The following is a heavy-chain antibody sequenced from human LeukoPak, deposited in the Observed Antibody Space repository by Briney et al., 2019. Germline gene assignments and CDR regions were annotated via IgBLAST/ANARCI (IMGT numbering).Heavy chain of an antibody. D-gene: IGHD5-24*01. CDR1: GGSFSGYY. V-gene: IGHV4-34*01. Sequence: SETLSLTCAVYGGSFSGYYWSWIRQPPGKGLEWIGEINHRGSTNYNPSLKSRVTISVDTSKNQFSLKLSSVTAADTAVYYCAKGRVDPWGQGTLVTVSS. J-gene: IGHJ5*02. CDR2: INHRGST. CDR3: AKGRVDP.